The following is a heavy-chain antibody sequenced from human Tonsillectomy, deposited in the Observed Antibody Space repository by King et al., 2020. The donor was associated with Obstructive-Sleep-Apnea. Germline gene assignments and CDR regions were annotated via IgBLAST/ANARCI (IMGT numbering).Heavy chain of an antibody. Sequence: VQLVESGGGLVQPGGSLRLSCAASGFTFSSYAMSLVRQAPGKGLEWVSAISGSGGSTYYADSVKGRPTFPRDNSKNTPYRQMNSLRAEDTAVYYCAKSYYYGSGSYEAFRTTQIYYFDYWGQGTLVTVSS. CDR3: AKSYYYGSGSYEAFRTTQIYYFDY. J-gene: IGHJ4*02. CDR2: ISGSGGST. V-gene: IGHV3-23*04. D-gene: IGHD3-10*01. CDR1: GFTFSSYA.